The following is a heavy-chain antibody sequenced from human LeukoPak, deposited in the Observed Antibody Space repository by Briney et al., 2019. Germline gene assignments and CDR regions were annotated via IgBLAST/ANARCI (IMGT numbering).Heavy chain of an antibody. CDR3: ARQTGSGLFILP. J-gene: IGHJ4*02. D-gene: IGHD3/OR15-3a*01. V-gene: IGHV4-34*01. CDR2: INHSGST. Sequence: PSETLSLTCAVYGGSFSGYYWSWIRQPPGKGLEWIGEINHSGSTNYNPSLKSRVTVSVDTSKNQFSLRLTSVTAADTAVYYCARQTGSGLFILPGGQGTLVTVSS. CDR1: GGSFSGYY.